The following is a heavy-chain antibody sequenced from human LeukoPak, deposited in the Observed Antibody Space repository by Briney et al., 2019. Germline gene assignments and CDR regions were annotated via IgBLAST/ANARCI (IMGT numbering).Heavy chain of an antibody. J-gene: IGHJ6*03. V-gene: IGHV1-69*05. Sequence: SVKVSCKASGGTFSSYAISWVRQAPGQGLEWMGGIIPIFGTANYAQKFQGRVTITTDESTSTAYMELSSLRSEDTAVYYCATELVPAAIGHRYYYYYMDVWGKGTTVTVSS. CDR2: IIPIFGTA. D-gene: IGHD2-2*01. CDR1: GGTFSSYA. CDR3: ATELVPAAIGHRYYYYYMDV.